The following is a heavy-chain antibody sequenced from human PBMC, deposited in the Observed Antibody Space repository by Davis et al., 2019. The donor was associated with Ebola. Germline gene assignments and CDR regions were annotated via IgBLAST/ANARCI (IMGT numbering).Heavy chain of an antibody. CDR1: GGSFSGYY. Sequence: PSETLSLTCAVYGGSFSGYYWSWIRQPPGKGLEWIGEINHSGSTNYNPSLKSRVTMSVDTSKNQLSLKLNSVTAADTAVYYCARWPGYCSGGNCYSGLDVWGQGTTVTVSS. D-gene: IGHD2-15*01. CDR3: ARWPGYCSGGNCYSGLDV. J-gene: IGHJ6*02. V-gene: IGHV4-34*01. CDR2: INHSGST.